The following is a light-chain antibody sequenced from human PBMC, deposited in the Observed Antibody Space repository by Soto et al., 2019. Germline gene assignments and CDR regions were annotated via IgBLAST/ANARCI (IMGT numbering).Light chain of an antibody. CDR2: GAT. CDR1: QTVSASY. J-gene: IGKJ5*01. CDR3: QLYGVSSPRIT. Sequence: EIVLTQSPGTPSLSPGEKATVSCRASQTVSASYLAWYQQKPGQAPRLLIYGATNRIIGIPDRFSGSVSGTDFTLTISRLEPEDFAVYYCQLYGVSSPRITFGQGTRLEI. V-gene: IGKV3-20*01.